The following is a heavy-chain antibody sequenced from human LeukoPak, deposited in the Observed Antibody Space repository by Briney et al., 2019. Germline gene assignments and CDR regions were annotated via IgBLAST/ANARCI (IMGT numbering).Heavy chain of an antibody. CDR3: ARGRYTYYYGSGSYPRYYFDY. CDR2: INHSGST. D-gene: IGHD3-10*01. V-gene: IGHV4-34*01. CDR1: GGSFSGYY. Sequence: SETLSLTCAVYGGSFSGYYWSWIRQPPGKGPEWIGEINHSGSTNYNPSLKSRVTISVDTSKNQFSLKLSSVTAADTAVYYCARGRYTYYYGSGSYPRYYFDYWGQGTLVTVSS. J-gene: IGHJ4*02.